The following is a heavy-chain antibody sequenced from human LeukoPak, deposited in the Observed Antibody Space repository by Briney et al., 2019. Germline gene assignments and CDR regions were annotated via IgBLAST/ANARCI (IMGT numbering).Heavy chain of an antibody. CDR2: INPHSGGT. CDR1: GYSFTGYF. J-gene: IGHJ4*02. D-gene: IGHD6-19*01. V-gene: IGHV1-2*02. CDR3: ARAAYDAVDIAVAGTAFDY. Sequence: ASVKVSCKASGYSFTGYFMHWMRHAPGQGLEWVGWINPHSGGTNYAQAFQGRVTMTSDTSISTAYVELSSLRSDDTAVYYRARAAYDAVDIAVAGTAFDYWGQGTLVTVSS.